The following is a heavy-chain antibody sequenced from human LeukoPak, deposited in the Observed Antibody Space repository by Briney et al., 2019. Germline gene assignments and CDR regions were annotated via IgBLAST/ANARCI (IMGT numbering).Heavy chain of an antibody. D-gene: IGHD2-2*01. Sequence: GGSLRLSCAASGFTFSSYEMNWVRQAPGKGLEWVSYISSSSSAIFYADSVKGRFTISRDNAKNSLYLQMNSLRAEDTAVYYCARDSSEMSYNYYYYYMDVWGKGTTVTVSS. J-gene: IGHJ6*03. CDR2: ISSSSSAI. CDR3: ARDSSEMSYNYYYYYMDV. CDR1: GFTFSSYE. V-gene: IGHV3-48*01.